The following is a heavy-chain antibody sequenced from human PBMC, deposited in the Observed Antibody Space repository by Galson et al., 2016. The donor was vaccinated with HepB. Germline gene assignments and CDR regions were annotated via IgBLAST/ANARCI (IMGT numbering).Heavy chain of an antibody. D-gene: IGHD6-13*01. CDR3: AISSRSRPVDS. CDR2: IKEDGSEK. V-gene: IGHV3-7*03. CDR1: GFNFPTYW. Sequence: LRLSCAASGFNFPTYWMKWVRQAPGEGLEWVANIKEDGSEKTYVDSVRGRVTVSRDNTKNSLYLEMSSLRVDDTAVYYCAISSRSRPVDSWGRGTLVTVSS. J-gene: IGHJ4*02.